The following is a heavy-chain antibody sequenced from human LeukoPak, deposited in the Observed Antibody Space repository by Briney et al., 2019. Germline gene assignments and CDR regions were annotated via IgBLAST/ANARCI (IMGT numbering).Heavy chain of an antibody. CDR1: GGSFSGYY. Sequence: SETLSLTCAVYGGSFSGYYWSWIRQPPGKGLEWIGEINHSGSTNYNPSLKSRVTISVDTSKNQFSLKLSSVTAADTAVYYCAREGNYGDYVPNWFDPWGQGTLVTVPS. D-gene: IGHD4-17*01. J-gene: IGHJ5*02. CDR2: INHSGST. V-gene: IGHV4-34*01. CDR3: AREGNYGDYVPNWFDP.